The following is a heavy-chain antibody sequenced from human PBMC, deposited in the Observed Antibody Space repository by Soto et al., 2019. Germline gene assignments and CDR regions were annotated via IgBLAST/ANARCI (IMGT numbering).Heavy chain of an antibody. Sequence: SETLSLTCTVSGGSISSYYWSWIRQPPGKGLEWIGYIYYSGSTNYNPSLKSRVTISVDTSKNQFSLKLSSVTAADTAVYYCARASILTVYYIHHAFDIWGQGTMVTVSS. CDR2: IYYSGST. D-gene: IGHD3-9*01. V-gene: IGHV4-59*01. CDR3: ARASILTVYYIHHAFDI. J-gene: IGHJ3*02. CDR1: GGSISSYY.